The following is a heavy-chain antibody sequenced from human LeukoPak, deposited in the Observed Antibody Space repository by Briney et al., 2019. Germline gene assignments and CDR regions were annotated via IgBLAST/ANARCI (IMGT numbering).Heavy chain of an antibody. CDR2: IKQDESEK. CDR1: GFTFSSYW. CDR3: ARDREAYDFWSGYTQALIDY. V-gene: IGHV3-7*01. Sequence: GGSLRLSCAASGFTFSSYWMNWVRQAPGKGLEWVANIKQDESEKYYVDSVKGRFTISRDNAKNSLYLQMNSPRAEDTAVYYCARDREAYDFWSGYTQALIDYWGQGTLVTVSS. D-gene: IGHD3-3*01. J-gene: IGHJ4*02.